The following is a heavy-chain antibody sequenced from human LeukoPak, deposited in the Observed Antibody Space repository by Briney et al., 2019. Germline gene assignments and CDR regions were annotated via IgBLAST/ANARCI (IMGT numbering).Heavy chain of an antibody. V-gene: IGHV1-18*01. CDR3: ARAHYDFWSGYLHFTYYYYGIDV. CDR2: ISAYNGNT. J-gene: IGHJ6*02. D-gene: IGHD3-3*01. CDR1: GYTFTSYG. Sequence: ASVKVSCKASGYTFTSYGISWVRQAPGQGLERMGWISAYNGNTNYAQKLQGRVTMTTDTSTSTAYMELRSLRSDDTAVYYCARAHYDFWSGYLHFTYYYYGIDVWGQGTTVTVSS.